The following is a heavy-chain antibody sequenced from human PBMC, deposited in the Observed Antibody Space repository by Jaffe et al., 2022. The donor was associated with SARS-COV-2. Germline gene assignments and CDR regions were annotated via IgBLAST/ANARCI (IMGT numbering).Heavy chain of an antibody. CDR1: GFNFSDYY. CDR2: ITNGVNIK. V-gene: IGHV3-11*01. D-gene: IGHD3-3*01. CDR3: ARDFSTHDY. J-gene: IGHJ4*02. Sequence: QEHLVESGGGLVKPGGSLRLSCVGSGFNFSDYYMSWIRQAPGKGLEWVSYITNGVNIKYYADSVKGRFTISRDNAKNSLFLQMDSLRAEDTAIYYCARDFSTHDYWGPGTLVAVSS.